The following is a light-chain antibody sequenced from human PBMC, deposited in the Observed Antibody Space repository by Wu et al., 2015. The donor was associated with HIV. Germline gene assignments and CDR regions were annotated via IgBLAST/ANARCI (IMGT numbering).Light chain of an antibody. CDR3: QQRRYWPLYT. J-gene: IGKJ2*01. CDR2: ATS. CDR1: QSVSSK. Sequence: EIVMTQSPATLSVSPGERATLSCRASQSVSSKLAWYQQKPGQGPRLLTYATSTRATGIPARFSGSGSGTEFTLTISNMQSEDFAVYYCQQRRYWPLYTFGQGTKLEIK. V-gene: IGKV3-15*01.